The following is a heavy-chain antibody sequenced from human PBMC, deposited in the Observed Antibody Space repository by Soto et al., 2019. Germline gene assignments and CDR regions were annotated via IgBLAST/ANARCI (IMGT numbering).Heavy chain of an antibody. J-gene: IGHJ4*02. V-gene: IGHV1-69*01. Sequence: QVQLVQSGAEVKKPGSSVKVSCKASGGTFSSYAISWVRQAPGQGLEWMGGIIPIFGTANYAQTFQGRVTITADESKSKAYMELSSLRSEDTAVYYCSSSGHPNNVDYWGQGTLFTVSS. CDR3: SSSGHPNNVDY. CDR1: GGTFSSYA. D-gene: IGHD2-15*01. CDR2: IIPIFGTA.